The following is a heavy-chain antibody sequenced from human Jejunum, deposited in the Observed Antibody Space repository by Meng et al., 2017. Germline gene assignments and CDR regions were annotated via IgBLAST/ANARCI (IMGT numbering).Heavy chain of an antibody. V-gene: IGHV3-30*01. CDR2: ISDDGNRQ. J-gene: IGHJ4*02. D-gene: IGHD3-3*01. CDR3: AKDGGIGFTDFDY. Sequence: QWRLRGCGGGVVQPGRSLRLSCAASGFTFSSYAMHWVRQAPGKGLEWLAVISDDGNRQYYPDSVKGRLTISRDNSRNTLFVQMNSLSAEDTAVYYCAKDGGIGFTDFDYWGQGTLVTVSS. CDR1: GFTFSSYA.